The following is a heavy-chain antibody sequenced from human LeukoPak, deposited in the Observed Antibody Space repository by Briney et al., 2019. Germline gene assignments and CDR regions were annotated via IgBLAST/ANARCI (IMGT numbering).Heavy chain of an antibody. V-gene: IGHV3-23*01. CDR2: ISGSGDST. Sequence: PGRSLRLSCAASGFTFSSYAMHWVRQAPGKGLEWVSAISGSGDSTYYADSVKGRFTISRDNSQNTLYLQMRSLRADDTAVYYCAKVAGGRTYDYWGQGTLVTVSS. D-gene: IGHD2-8*01. CDR1: GFTFSSYA. CDR3: AKVAGGRTYDY. J-gene: IGHJ4*02.